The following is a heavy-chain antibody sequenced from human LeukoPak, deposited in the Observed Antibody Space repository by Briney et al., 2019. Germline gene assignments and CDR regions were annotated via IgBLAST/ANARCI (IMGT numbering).Heavy chain of an antibody. CDR2: INHSGST. Sequence: SETLSLTCAVYGGSLSNYYWSWIRQPPGKGLEWIGEINHSGSTNYNPSLKSRVTISVDISKNQFSLELSYVTAADTAVYYCARGPASGSNFAWFDPWGQGTLVTVSS. V-gene: IGHV4-34*01. D-gene: IGHD3-10*01. J-gene: IGHJ5*02. CDR1: GGSLSNYY. CDR3: ARGPASGSNFAWFDP.